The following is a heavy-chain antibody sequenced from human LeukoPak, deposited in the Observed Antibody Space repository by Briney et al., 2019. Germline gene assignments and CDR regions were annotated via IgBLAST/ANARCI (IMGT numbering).Heavy chain of an antibody. CDR3: ARTIGGPFDY. V-gene: IGHV3-53*01. D-gene: IGHD2-15*01. CDR1: GFTISSTY. Sequence: GGSLRLSCAASGFTISSTYMNWLRQAPGKGLEWVSLIYSGGGTFYADSVKGQFTISRDHSKNTLYLQMNSLRAEDTAVYYCARTIGGPFDYWGQGTPVTVSS. J-gene: IGHJ4*02. CDR2: IYSGGGT.